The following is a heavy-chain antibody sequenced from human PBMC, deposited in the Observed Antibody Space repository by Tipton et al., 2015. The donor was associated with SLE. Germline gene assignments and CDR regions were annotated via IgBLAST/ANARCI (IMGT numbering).Heavy chain of an antibody. V-gene: IGHV3-23*01. Sequence: SLRLSCAASGFTLNSYAMSWVRQAPGKGLEWVSTISGSGGSTYYADSVKGRFTISRDNSKNTLYLQMNSLRAEDTAVYYCAKDLTPDYYYMDVWGKGTTVTVSS. CDR2: ISGSGGST. D-gene: IGHD3-16*01. CDR3: AKDLTPDYYYMDV. CDR1: GFTLNSYA. J-gene: IGHJ6*03.